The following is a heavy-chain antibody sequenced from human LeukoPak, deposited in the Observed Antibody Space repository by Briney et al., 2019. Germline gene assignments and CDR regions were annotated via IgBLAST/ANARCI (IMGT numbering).Heavy chain of an antibody. Sequence: SVKVSCKASGGTFSSYAISWVQQAPGQGLEWMGGIIPIFGTANYAQKFQGRVTITTDGSTSTAYMELSSLRSEDTAVYYCARDRLYCSSTSCPRYYYYYMDVWGKGTTVTVSS. D-gene: IGHD2-2*01. V-gene: IGHV1-69*05. CDR1: GGTFSSYA. CDR3: ARDRLYCSSTSCPRYYYYYMDV. CDR2: IIPIFGTA. J-gene: IGHJ6*03.